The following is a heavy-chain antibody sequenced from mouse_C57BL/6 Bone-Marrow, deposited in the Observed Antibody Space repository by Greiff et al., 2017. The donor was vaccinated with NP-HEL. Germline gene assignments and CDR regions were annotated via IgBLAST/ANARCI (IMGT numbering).Heavy chain of an antibody. D-gene: IGHD2-3*01. J-gene: IGHJ2*01. CDR1: GYTFTSYG. Sequence: EVQLQESGAELVRPGSSVKMSCKTSGYTFTSYGINWVKQRPGQGLEWIGYIYLGNGYTEYNEKFKGKATLTSDTSSSTAYMQRSSLTSNDSAIYFCARSGDGPFDYWGQGTTLTVSS. CDR2: IYLGNGYT. CDR3: ARSGDGPFDY. V-gene: IGHV1-58*01.